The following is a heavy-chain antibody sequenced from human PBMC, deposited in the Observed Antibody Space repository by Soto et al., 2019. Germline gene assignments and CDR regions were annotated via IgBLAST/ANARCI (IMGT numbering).Heavy chain of an antibody. CDR1: GGSISSGGYF. CDR3: ARVRGDYVDY. D-gene: IGHD2-21*01. Sequence: QVQLQESGPGLVKPSQTLSLTCTVSGGSISSGGYFWSWIRQHPGQGLEWLGYIYYTGTTYSNPSLKSRVTMSVDTSKNQFSLKLSSVTAADTAVYYCARVRGDYVDYWGQGALVTVSS. CDR2: IYYTGTT. J-gene: IGHJ4*02. V-gene: IGHV4-31*03.